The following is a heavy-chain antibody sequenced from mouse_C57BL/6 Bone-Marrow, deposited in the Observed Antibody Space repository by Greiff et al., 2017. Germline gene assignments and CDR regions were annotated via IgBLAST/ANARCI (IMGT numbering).Heavy chain of an antibody. CDR1: GFNIKDYY. J-gene: IGHJ4*01. Sequence: EVQLQESGAELVRPGASVKLSCTASGFNIKDYYMHWVKQRPEQGLEWIGRIDPEDGDTEYAPKFQGKATMTADTSSNTAYLQLSSLTSEDTAVYYCTRGTTVVERIGYAMDYWGQGTSVTVSS. CDR2: IDPEDGDT. CDR3: TRGTTVVERIGYAMDY. V-gene: IGHV14-1*01. D-gene: IGHD1-1*01.